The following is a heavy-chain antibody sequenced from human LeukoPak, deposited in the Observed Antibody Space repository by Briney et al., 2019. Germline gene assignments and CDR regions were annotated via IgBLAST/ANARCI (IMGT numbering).Heavy chain of an antibody. D-gene: IGHD2-15*01. CDR3: ARDGGLPIMEVPCSGGSCSSAMAPYGMDV. CDR2: INTNTGNP. V-gene: IGHV7-4-1*02. Sequence: GASVKVSCKASGYTFTSYGISWVRQAPGQGLEWMGWINTNTGNPTYAQGFTGRFVFSLDTSVSTAYLQISSLKAEDTAVYYCARDGGLPIMEVPCSGGSCSSAMAPYGMDVWGQGTTVTVSS. J-gene: IGHJ6*02. CDR1: GYTFTSYG.